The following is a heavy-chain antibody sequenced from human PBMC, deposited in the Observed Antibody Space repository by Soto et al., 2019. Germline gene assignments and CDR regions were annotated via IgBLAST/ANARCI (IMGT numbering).Heavy chain of an antibody. D-gene: IGHD3-22*01. J-gene: IGHJ1*01. CDR2: IIPIFGTT. CDR1: GGTFSNYA. Sequence: QFQLVQSGAEVKKPGSSVKVSCKASGGTFSNYALSWVRQAPGQGLEWMGDIIPIFGTTKNAQKFQGRVTITADEATATAYMELNSLRSEDTAVYYCASHGERDYYDTRGYGWGQGTLVTVSS. CDR3: ASHGERDYYDTRGYG. V-gene: IGHV1-69*12.